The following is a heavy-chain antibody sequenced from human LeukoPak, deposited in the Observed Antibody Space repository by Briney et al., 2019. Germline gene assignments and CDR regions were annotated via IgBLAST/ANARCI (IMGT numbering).Heavy chain of an antibody. D-gene: IGHD4-17*01. Sequence: GGSLRLSCAASGFTFSSYSMNWVRQAPGKGLEWVSSISSSSSYIYYADSVKGRFTISRDNAKNSLYLQMNSLRADDTAVYYCARGSILNDDYGDYPNWFDPWGQGTLVTVSS. CDR3: ARGSILNDDYGDYPNWFDP. CDR2: ISSSSSYI. J-gene: IGHJ5*02. CDR1: GFTFSSYS. V-gene: IGHV3-21*01.